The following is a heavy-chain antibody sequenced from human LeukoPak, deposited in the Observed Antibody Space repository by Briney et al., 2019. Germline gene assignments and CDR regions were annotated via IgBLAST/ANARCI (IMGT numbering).Heavy chain of an antibody. CDR3: AKASSVVVTARGWVDYFDY. Sequence: GGSLRLSCEGSGFSFSSYWMTWVRQPPGKGPEWVANIRQDESERYSADSVKGRFTISRDNAKKSVYLYMNSLRAEDTAVYYCAKASSVVVTARGWVDYFDYWGQGTLVTVSS. V-gene: IGHV3-7*03. J-gene: IGHJ4*02. CDR2: IRQDESER. CDR1: GFSFSSYW. D-gene: IGHD2-21*02.